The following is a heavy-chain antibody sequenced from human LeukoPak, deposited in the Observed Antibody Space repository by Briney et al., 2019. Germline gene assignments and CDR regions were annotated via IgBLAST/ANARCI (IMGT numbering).Heavy chain of an antibody. Sequence: SMKVSCXASGGTFSSYAISWVRQAHGQGLEWMGGIIPIFGTANHAQKFQGRVTITTDESTSTAYMELSSLRSEDTAVYYCARARYCSGGSCYFPPYFDYWGQGTLVTVSS. CDR3: ARARYCSGGSCYFPPYFDY. D-gene: IGHD2-15*01. V-gene: IGHV1-69*05. J-gene: IGHJ4*02. CDR1: GGTFSSYA. CDR2: IIPIFGTA.